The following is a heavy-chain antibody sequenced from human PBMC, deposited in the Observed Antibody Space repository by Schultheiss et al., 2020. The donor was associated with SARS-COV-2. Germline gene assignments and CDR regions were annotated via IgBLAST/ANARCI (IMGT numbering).Heavy chain of an antibody. J-gene: IGHJ6*02. Sequence: SQTLSLTCTVSGGSISSYYWSWIRQPPGKGLEWIGEINHSGSTNYNPSLKSRVTISVDTSKNQFSLKLSSVTAADTAVYYCARDGYSSSLDYYYYGMDVWGQGTTVTVSS. V-gene: IGHV4-34*01. CDR1: GGSISSYY. CDR3: ARDGYSSSLDYYYYGMDV. D-gene: IGHD6-6*01. CDR2: INHSGST.